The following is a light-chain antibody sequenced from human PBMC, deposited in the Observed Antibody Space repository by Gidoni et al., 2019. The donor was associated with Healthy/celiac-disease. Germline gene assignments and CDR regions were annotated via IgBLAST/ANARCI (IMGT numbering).Light chain of an antibody. CDR3: AAWDDSLSGYV. CDR2: RNN. V-gene: IGLV1-47*01. Sequence: QSVLTHPPSASGTPGQRVTISCSGSSSNIGSNYVYWYQQLPGTAPKLLIDRNNQRPSGVPDRFSGSKSGTSASLAISGLRSEDEADYYCAAWDDSLSGYVFGTGTKVTVL. CDR1: SSNIGSNY. J-gene: IGLJ1*01.